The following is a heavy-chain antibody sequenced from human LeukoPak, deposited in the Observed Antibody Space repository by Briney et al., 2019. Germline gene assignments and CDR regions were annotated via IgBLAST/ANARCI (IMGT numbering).Heavy chain of an antibody. CDR1: GGSISSGGYS. J-gene: IGHJ6*02. CDR2: IYYSGST. D-gene: IGHD6-13*01. Sequence: PPQTLSLTCAVSGGSISSGGYSWSWIRQPPGKGLEWIGYIYYSGSTNYNPSLKSRVTISVDTSKNQFSLKLSSVTAADTAVYYCARYGTAAAAVGMDVWGQGTTVTVSS. CDR3: ARYGTAAAAVGMDV. V-gene: IGHV4-30-4*07.